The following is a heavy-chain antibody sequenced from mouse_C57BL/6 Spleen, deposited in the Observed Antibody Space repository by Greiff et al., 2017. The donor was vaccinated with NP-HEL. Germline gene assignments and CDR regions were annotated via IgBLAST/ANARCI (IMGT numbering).Heavy chain of an antibody. CDR1: GFTFSDYG. Sequence: EVHLVESGGGLVKPGGSLKLSCAASGFTFSDYGMHWVRQAPEKGLGWVAYISSGSSTIYYADTVKGRFTISRDNAKKTLFLQMTSVRSEDTAMYYCARPYGSAMDYWGQGTSVTVSS. CDR3: ARPYGSAMDY. V-gene: IGHV5-17*01. D-gene: IGHD1-1*01. CDR2: ISSGSSTI. J-gene: IGHJ4*01.